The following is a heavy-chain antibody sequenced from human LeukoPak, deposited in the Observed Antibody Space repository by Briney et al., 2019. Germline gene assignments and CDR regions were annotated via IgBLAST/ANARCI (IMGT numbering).Heavy chain of an antibody. V-gene: IGHV3-30-3*01. Sequence: PGGSLRLACAACGFTFSSYAMHWVRQAPGKGLEWVAVISYDGSNKYYADSVKGRFTISRDNSKNTLYLQMNSLRAEDTAVYYCARDGPTTYYYYYGMDVWGQGTTVTVSS. CDR2: ISYDGSNK. D-gene: IGHD4-11*01. J-gene: IGHJ6*02. CDR1: GFTFSSYA. CDR3: ARDGPTTYYYYYGMDV.